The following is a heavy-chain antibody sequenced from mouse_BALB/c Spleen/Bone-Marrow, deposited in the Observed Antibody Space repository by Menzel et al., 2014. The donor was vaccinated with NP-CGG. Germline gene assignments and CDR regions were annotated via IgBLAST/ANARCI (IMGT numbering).Heavy chain of an antibody. Sequence: VKVVESGPGLVAPSQRLSIPCTVSGFSLTSYGVHWVRQPPGKGLEWLGVIWAGGSTNYNSALMSRLSISKDNSKSXVFLKMNSLQTDDTAMYYCASMITTAWFAYWGQGTLVTVSA. D-gene: IGHD2-4*01. V-gene: IGHV2-9*02. J-gene: IGHJ3*01. CDR2: IWAGGST. CDR3: ASMITTAWFAY. CDR1: GFSLTSYG.